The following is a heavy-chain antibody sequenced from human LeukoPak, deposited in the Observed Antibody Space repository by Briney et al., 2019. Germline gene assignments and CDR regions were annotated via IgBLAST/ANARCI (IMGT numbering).Heavy chain of an antibody. V-gene: IGHV4-39*01. Sequence: SETLSLTCSVSGGSISSSSYYWGWIRQPPGKGLEWIGSIYYSGSTYYNPSLKSRVTISVDTSKNQFSLKLSSVTAADTAVYYCARHAYCGGDCYSGAFDIWGQGTMVTVSS. CDR1: GGSISSSSYY. J-gene: IGHJ3*02. D-gene: IGHD2-21*01. CDR2: IYYSGST. CDR3: ARHAYCGGDCYSGAFDI.